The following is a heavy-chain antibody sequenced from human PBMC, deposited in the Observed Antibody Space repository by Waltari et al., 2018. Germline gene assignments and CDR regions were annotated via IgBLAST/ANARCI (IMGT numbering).Heavy chain of an antibody. Sequence: QVQLQESGPGLVKPSETLSLTCTVSGGSISSHYWSWIRQPPGKGLEWIGYIYYSGSTNYNPSLKSRVTISVDTSKNQFSLKLSSVTAADTAVYYCARGGVFDYWGQGTLVTVSS. CDR2: IYYSGST. J-gene: IGHJ4*02. D-gene: IGHD1-26*01. V-gene: IGHV4-59*11. CDR3: ARGGVFDY. CDR1: GGSISSHY.